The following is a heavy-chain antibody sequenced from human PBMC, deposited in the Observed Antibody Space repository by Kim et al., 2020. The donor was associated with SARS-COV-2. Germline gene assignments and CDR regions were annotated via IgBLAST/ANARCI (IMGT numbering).Heavy chain of an antibody. J-gene: IGHJ4*02. CDR2: ISAYNGNT. CDR3: ATTFYGDYPCDN. D-gene: IGHD4-17*01. CDR1: GYTFTSYG. V-gene: IGHV1-18*01. Sequence: ASVKVSCKASGYTFTSYGISWVRQAPGQGLEWMGWISAYNGNTNYAQKFQGRVTMTTDTSTSTAYMELRSLRSDDTAFYYCATTFYGDYPCDNWGQGTLVTVSS.